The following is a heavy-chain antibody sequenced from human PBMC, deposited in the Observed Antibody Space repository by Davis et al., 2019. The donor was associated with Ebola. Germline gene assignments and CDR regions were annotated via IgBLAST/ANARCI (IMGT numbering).Heavy chain of an antibody. CDR3: ARDPYCSGGSCYPKAGPYGMDV. J-gene: IGHJ6*04. Sequence: AASVKVSCKASGYTFTSYAIHWVRQAPGQRLEWMGWINAGNGNTKYSQKFQGRVTITRDTSASTAYMELSSLRSEDTAVYYCARDPYCSGGSCYPKAGPYGMDVWGKGTTVTVSS. CDR1: GYTFTSYA. V-gene: IGHV1-3*01. D-gene: IGHD2-15*01. CDR2: INAGNGNT.